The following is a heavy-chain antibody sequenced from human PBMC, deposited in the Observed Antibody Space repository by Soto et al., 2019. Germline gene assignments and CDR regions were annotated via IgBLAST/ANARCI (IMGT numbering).Heavy chain of an antibody. Sequence: GGSLRLSCRTSGFRLSSYGMHWVRQAPGKGQEWVAFISGDGSNTEYVDSVRGRFTISRDNAQNSLSLQMSSLRAEDTALYYCARSWDSSSWDVWGQGTMVTVSS. CDR3: ARSWDSSSWDV. J-gene: IGHJ3*01. D-gene: IGHD6-13*01. CDR2: ISGDGSNT. CDR1: GFRLSSYG. V-gene: IGHV3-33*05.